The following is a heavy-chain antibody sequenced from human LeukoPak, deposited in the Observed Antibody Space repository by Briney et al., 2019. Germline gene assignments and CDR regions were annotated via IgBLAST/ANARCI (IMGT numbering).Heavy chain of an antibody. D-gene: IGHD4-17*01. CDR3: AKDPLATVTTVDYYGMDV. Sequence: ETLSLTCTVSGGSISSYYWSWVRQAPGKGLEWVSAISGSGGSTYYADSVKGRFTISRDNSKNTLYLQMNSLRAEDTAVYYCAKDPLATVTTVDYYGMDVWGQGTTVTVSS. CDR2: ISGSGGST. V-gene: IGHV3-23*01. CDR1: GGSISSYY. J-gene: IGHJ6*02.